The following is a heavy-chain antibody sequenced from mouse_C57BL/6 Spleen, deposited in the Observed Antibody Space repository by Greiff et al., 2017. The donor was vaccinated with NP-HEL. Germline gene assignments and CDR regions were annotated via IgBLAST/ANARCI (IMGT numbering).Heavy chain of an antibody. J-gene: IGHJ2*01. V-gene: IGHV1-52*01. Sequence: QVHVKQPGAELVRPGSSVKLSCKASGYTFTSYWMHWVKQRPIQGLEWIGNIDPSDSETHYNQKFKDKATLTVDKSSSTAYMQLSSLTSEDSAVYYCASGGYFDYWGQGTTLTVSS. CDR2: IDPSDSET. CDR3: ASGGYFDY. CDR1: GYTFTSYW.